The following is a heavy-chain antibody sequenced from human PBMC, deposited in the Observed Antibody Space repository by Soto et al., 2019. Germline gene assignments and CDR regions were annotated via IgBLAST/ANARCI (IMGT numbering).Heavy chain of an antibody. V-gene: IGHV1-69*01. CDR3: ERGGIRFLEWLYAPAPYGMDV. J-gene: IGHJ6*02. CDR1: GGTFSSYA. Sequence: QVQLVQSGAEVKKPGSSVTVSCKASGGTFSSYAISWVRQAPGQGLEWMGGIIPIFGTANYAQKFQGRVTITADQSTSTAYMELSSLRTDDTAVYYCERGGIRFLEWLYAPAPYGMDVWGQGTTVTVSS. CDR2: IIPIFGTA. D-gene: IGHD3-3*01.